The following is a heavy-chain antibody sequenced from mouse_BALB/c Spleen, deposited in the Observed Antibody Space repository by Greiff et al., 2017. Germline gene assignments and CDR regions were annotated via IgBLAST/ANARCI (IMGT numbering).Heavy chain of an antibody. CDR1: GFSLTSYG. D-gene: IGHD2-1*01. V-gene: IGHV2-2*02. CDR2: IWSGGST. Sequence: VQLVESGPGLVQPSQSLSITCTVSGFSLTSYGVHWVRQSPGKGLEWLGVIWSGGSTDYNAAFISRLSISKDNSKSQVFFKMNSLQANDTAIYYCAIYGNYGGAMDYWGQRTSVTVSS. CDR3: AIYGNYGGAMDY. J-gene: IGHJ4*01.